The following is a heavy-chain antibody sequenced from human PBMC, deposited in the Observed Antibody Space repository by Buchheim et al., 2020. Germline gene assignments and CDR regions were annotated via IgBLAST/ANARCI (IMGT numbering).Heavy chain of an antibody. CDR3: ALGVSSGYCGPFDY. D-gene: IGHD3-22*01. V-gene: IGHV3-23*01. Sequence: EVQLLESGGGLVQPGGSLRLSCAASGFTFSSYAMSWVRQAPGKGLEWVSAISGSGGSTYYADSVKGRLPIARDNSKKTLYLQMNSLRAEDTAVYYCALGVSSGYCGPFDYWGQGTL. CDR1: GFTFSSYA. J-gene: IGHJ4*02. CDR2: ISGSGGST.